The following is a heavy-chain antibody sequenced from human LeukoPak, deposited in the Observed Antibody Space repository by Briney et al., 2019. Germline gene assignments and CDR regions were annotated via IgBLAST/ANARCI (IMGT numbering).Heavy chain of an antibody. D-gene: IGHD3-22*01. CDR3: ADMTTYYYDSSGYNNWFDP. CDR2: MNPNSGNT. J-gene: IGHJ5*02. Sequence: GVSVNVSCKASGYTFTSYDINWVRQATGQGLEWMGWMNPNSGNTGYAQKFQGRVTMTRNTSISTAYMELSSLRSEGTAVYYCADMTTYYYDSSGYNNWFDPWGQGTLVTVSS. V-gene: IGHV1-8*01. CDR1: GYTFTSYD.